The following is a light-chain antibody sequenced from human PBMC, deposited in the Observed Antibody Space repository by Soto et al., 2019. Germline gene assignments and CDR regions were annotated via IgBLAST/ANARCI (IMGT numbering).Light chain of an antibody. CDR1: QSVSSY. V-gene: IGKV3-11*01. CDR2: DAS. Sequence: EIVFTQSPATLSLSPGERATLSCRASQSVSSYLAWYQQKPGQAPRLLIYDASNRATGIPARFSGSGSGTDFPLTISRLEPEDFAVYYCQQRSNWRFGQGTRLEI. J-gene: IGKJ5*01. CDR3: QQRSNWR.